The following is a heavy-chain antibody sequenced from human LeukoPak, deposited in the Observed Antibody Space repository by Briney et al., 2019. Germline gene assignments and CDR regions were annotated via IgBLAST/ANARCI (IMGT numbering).Heavy chain of an antibody. CDR3: ATSWNYGSNIYY. CDR1: GGSISSSRYY. CDR2: IYYRGST. D-gene: IGHD4-23*01. J-gene: IGHJ4*02. Sequence: SETLSLTCTVSGGSISSSRYYWGWIRQPPGKGLEWIGSIYYRGSTYYSPSLKSRVTISVDTSKNQFSLKLSSVTAADTAVYYCATSWNYGSNIYYWGQGTLVTVSS. V-gene: IGHV4-39*01.